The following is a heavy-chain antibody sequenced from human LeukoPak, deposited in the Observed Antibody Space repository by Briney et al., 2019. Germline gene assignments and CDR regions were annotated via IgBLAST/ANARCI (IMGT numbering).Heavy chain of an antibody. V-gene: IGHV7-4-1*02. CDR1: GYTFTNYA. J-gene: IGHJ2*01. CDR3: AREEKYIPAAGSYWYFDL. D-gene: IGHD6-13*01. Sequence: ASVKVSCKASGYTFTNYAINWVRQAPGQGLEWMGWINTNTGNPTYAQGFTGRFVFSLDTSVSTASLQISSLKAEDTAVYYCAREEKYIPAAGSYWYFDLWGRGTLVTVSS. CDR2: INTNTGNP.